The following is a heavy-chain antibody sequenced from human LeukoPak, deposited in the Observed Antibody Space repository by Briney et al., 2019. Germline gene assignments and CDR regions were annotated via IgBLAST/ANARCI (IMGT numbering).Heavy chain of an antibody. CDR3: ATWGIGKDYYDSSGYSGRYDY. CDR1: GGTFSSYA. Sequence: ASVKVSCKASGGTFSSYAISWVRQAPGQGLEWMGGIIPIFGTANYAQKFQGRVTMTEDTSTDTAYMELSSLRSEDTAVYYCATWGIGKDYYDSSGYSGRYDYWGQGTLVTASS. J-gene: IGHJ4*02. D-gene: IGHD3-22*01. V-gene: IGHV1-69*06. CDR2: IIPIFGTA.